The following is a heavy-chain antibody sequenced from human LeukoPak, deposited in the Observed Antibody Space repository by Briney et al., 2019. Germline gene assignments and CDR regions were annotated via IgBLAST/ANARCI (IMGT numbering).Heavy chain of an antibody. CDR1: GDSVSSNNAA. D-gene: IGHD2-8*01. V-gene: IGHV6-1*01. CDR2: TYYRSKWYN. CDR3: ARDRWVGGCNGMDV. J-gene: IGHJ6*02. Sequence: SQTLSLTCAISGDSVSSNNAAWNWIRQSPSRGLEWLGRTYYRSKWYNDYAVSVKSRISVNPDTSKSQFSLQLNSVTPEDTAVYYCARDRWVGGCNGMDVWGQGTTVTVSS.